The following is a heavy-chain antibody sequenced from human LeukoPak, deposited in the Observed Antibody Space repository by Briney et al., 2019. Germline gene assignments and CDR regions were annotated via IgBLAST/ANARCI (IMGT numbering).Heavy chain of an antibody. CDR1: GYIFSDYY. J-gene: IGHJ6*03. CDR2: INPKSGAA. Sequence: ASVKVSCKASGYIFSDYYMHWVRQAPGQGLEWLGRINPKSGAADYAQQFRGRVTMTRDTSINTDYMELSRLRSDDTAVYYCARDYSNYLGRGYYYYYMDVWGKGTTVTVSS. V-gene: IGHV1-2*06. CDR3: ARDYSNYLGRGYYYYYMDV. D-gene: IGHD4-11*01.